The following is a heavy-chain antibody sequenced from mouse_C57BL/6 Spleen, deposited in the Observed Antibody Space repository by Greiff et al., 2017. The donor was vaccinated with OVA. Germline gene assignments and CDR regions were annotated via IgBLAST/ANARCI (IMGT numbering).Heavy chain of an antibody. V-gene: IGHV1-54*01. CDR3: ARRVTTVVAAYAMDY. CDR1: GYAFTNYL. CDR2: INPGSGGT. D-gene: IGHD1-1*01. J-gene: IGHJ4*01. Sequence: QVQLQQSGAELVRPGTSVKVSCKASGYAFTNYLIEWVKQRPGQGLEWIGVINPGSGGTNYNEKFKGKATLTADKSSSTAYMQLSSLTSEDSAVDVCARRVTTVVAAYAMDYWGQGTSVTVSS.